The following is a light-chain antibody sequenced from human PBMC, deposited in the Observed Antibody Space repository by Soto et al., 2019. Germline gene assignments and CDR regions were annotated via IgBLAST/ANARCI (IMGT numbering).Light chain of an antibody. CDR1: SSNIGSNT. V-gene: IGLV1-44*01. CDR3: AAWDDSLNAYYV. Sequence: QSVLTQPPSAFGTPGQRVTISCSGSSSNIGSNTVNWYQQLPGTAPKLLIYSNNQRPSGVPDRFSGSKSGTSASLAISGLQSEDEADYYCAAWDDSLNAYYVFGTGTKVTVL. CDR2: SNN. J-gene: IGLJ1*01.